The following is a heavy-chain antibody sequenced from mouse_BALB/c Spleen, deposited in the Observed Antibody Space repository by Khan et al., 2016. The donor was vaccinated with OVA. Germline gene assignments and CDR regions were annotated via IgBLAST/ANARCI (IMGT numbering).Heavy chain of an antibody. J-gene: IGHJ3*01. D-gene: IGHD4-1*01. Sequence: EVELVESGGDLVKPGGSLKLSCAASGFTFSSYSMSWVRQTPDKRLEWVASISSGGDYTYYSASVKGRFTIYRDNAKNILYLQKSDLKSEYTAMYYCAANLTGSIAYWGQGTLVTVSA. V-gene: IGHV5-6*01. CDR3: AANLTGSIAY. CDR2: ISSGGDYT. CDR1: GFTFSSYS.